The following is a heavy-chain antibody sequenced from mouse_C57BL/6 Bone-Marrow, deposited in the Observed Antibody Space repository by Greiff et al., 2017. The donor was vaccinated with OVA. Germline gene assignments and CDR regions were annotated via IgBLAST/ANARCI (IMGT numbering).Heavy chain of an antibody. J-gene: IGHJ2*01. D-gene: IGHD1-1*01. V-gene: IGHV3-1*01. Sequence: DVMLVESGPGMVKPSQSLSLTCTVTGYSITSGYAWHWIRPFPGNKLEWMGYISYSGSTNYNPSLNSRISITHDTSKNHFFLKLNSVTTEDTATYYCARELRFYYFDYWGQGTTLTVSS. CDR3: ARELRFYYFDY. CDR1: GYSITSGYA. CDR2: ISYSGST.